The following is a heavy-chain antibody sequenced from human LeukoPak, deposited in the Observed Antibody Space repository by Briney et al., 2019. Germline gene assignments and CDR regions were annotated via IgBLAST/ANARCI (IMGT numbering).Heavy chain of an antibody. J-gene: IGHJ1*01. CDR3: ASFGYDILTGLSYFQH. CDR1: GESLSGYY. CDR2: IDHTGSS. V-gene: IGHV4-34*01. Sequence: SETLSLTCAVYGESLSGYYWSWIRQPPGEGLEWIGEIDHTGSSNYNPSLKSRVTISLDTSKNQFSLELNSVTAADTAVYYCASFGYDILTGLSYFQHWGQGTLVTVSS. D-gene: IGHD3-9*01.